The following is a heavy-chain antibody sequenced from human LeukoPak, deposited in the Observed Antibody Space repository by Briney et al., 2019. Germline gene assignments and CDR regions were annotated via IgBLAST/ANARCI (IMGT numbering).Heavy chain of an antibody. J-gene: IGHJ3*02. CDR3: ARGWLSISNDAFDI. Sequence: PGGSLRLSCAASGFTFSSYWMSWVRQAPGKGLEWVANIKQDGSEKYYVDSVKGRFTISRDNAKNSLYLQMNSLRAEDTAVYYCARGWLSISNDAFDIWGQGTMVTVSS. V-gene: IGHV3-7*01. CDR1: GFTFSSYW. CDR2: IKQDGSEK. D-gene: IGHD3-22*01.